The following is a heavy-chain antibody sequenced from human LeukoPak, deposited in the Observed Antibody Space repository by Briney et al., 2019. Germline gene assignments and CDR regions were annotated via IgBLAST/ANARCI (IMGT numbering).Heavy chain of an antibody. Sequence: ASVKVSCKASGYTFTSYYMHWVRQAPGQGLEWMGWMNPNSGNTGYAQKFQGRVTITRNTSISTAYMELSSLRSEDTAVYYCARVSGSHNFDYWGQGTLVTVSS. CDR2: MNPNSGNT. CDR3: ARVSGSHNFDY. V-gene: IGHV1-8*03. J-gene: IGHJ4*02. D-gene: IGHD1-26*01. CDR1: GYTFTSYY.